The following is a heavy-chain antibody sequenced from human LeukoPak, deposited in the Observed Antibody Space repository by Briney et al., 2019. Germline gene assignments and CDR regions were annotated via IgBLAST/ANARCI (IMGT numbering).Heavy chain of an antibody. CDR1: GGSISGRSYY. CDR2: IFYSGST. J-gene: IGHJ4*02. V-gene: IGHV4-39*01. CDR3: ARHGGYCSNGVCYRGPFDY. D-gene: IGHD2-8*01. Sequence: SETLSLTCTVSGGSISGRSYYWGWIRQPPGKGLEWIGSIFYSGSTYYNPSLTSRVTISVDTSKNQLSLNLSSVTAADTALYYCARHGGYCSNGVCYRGPFDYWGQGTLVTVAS.